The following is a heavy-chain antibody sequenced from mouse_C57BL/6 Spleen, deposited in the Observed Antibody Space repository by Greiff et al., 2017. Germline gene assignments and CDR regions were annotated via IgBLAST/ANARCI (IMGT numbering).Heavy chain of an antibody. J-gene: IGHJ3*01. V-gene: IGHV1-54*01. Sequence: VQLKESGAELVRPGTSVKVSCKASGYAFTNYLIEWVKQRPGQGLEWIGVINPGSGGTNYNEKFKGKATLTADKSSSTAYMQLSSLTSEDSAVYFCASYGGFAYWGQGTLVTVSA. CDR3: ASYGGFAY. CDR2: INPGSGGT. CDR1: GYAFTNYL. D-gene: IGHD1-1*02.